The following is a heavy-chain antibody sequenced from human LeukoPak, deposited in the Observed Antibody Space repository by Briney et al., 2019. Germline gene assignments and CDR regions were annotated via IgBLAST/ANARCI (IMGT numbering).Heavy chain of an antibody. J-gene: IGHJ4*02. CDR3: ARSSYYDSSGYLDY. CDR1: GGSISSGSYY. D-gene: IGHD3-22*01. V-gene: IGHV4-61*02. Sequence: PSETLSLTCTVSGGSISSGSYYWSWIRQPAGKGLEWIGRIYTRGSTNYNPSPKSRVTISVDTSKNQFSLKLSSVTAADTAVYYCARSSYYDSSGYLDYWGQGTLVTVSS. CDR2: IYTRGST.